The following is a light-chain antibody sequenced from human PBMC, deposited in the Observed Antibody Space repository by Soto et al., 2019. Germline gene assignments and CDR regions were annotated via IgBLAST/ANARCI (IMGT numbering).Light chain of an antibody. CDR2: GAS. Sequence: DIQMTQSPSSLSASIGDRITITCRASQSISTYLNWYQQKPGKAPKLLIYGASTLQNGVPSRFSGSGSATDYTLTISSLEPEDFATYYCQQSFITPPLTFGGGTKVE. V-gene: IGKV1-39*01. CDR3: QQSFITPPLT. CDR1: QSISTY. J-gene: IGKJ4*01.